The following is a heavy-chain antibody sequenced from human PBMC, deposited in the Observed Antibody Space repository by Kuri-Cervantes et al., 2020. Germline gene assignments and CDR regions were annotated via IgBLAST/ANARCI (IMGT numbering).Heavy chain of an antibody. CDR2: IKSKTDGGTT. CDR3: TTDLGGSWYYYYYGMDI. V-gene: IGHV3-15*01. D-gene: IGHD6-13*01. CDR1: GFTFSNAW. Sequence: GESLKISCAASGFTFSNAWMSWVRQAPGKGLEWVGRIKSKTDGGTTDYAAPVKGRFTISRDDSKNTLYLQMNSLKTEDTAVYYCTTDLGGSWYYYYYGMDIWGQGTTVTVSS. J-gene: IGHJ6*02.